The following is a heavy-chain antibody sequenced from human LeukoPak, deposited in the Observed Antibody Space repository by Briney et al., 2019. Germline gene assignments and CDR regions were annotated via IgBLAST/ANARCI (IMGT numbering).Heavy chain of an antibody. CDR3: ARDVTPKYQEPPDNYYYYMDV. CDR1: GGSINSGSNY. D-gene: IGHD2-2*01. V-gene: IGHV4-61*02. Sequence: SETLSLTCIVSGGSINSGSNYWIWIRQPAGEGLEWIGRMSPSRRTNSNPSLKGRVTMSIDRSRNQFSLKLSAVTAADTAVYYCARDVTPKYQEPPDNYYYYMDVWGKGTTVTVSS. CDR2: MSPSRRT. J-gene: IGHJ6*03.